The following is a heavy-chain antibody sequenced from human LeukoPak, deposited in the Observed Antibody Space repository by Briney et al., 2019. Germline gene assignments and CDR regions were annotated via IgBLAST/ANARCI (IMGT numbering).Heavy chain of an antibody. CDR1: GYTLSSYG. J-gene: IGHJ4*02. CDR3: GKDGIGVAACFDY. CDR2: ISYDGSNK. Sequence: GGSLRLSCAASGYTLSSYGMHWVRQAPGKGLEWVALISYDGSNKYYADSVKGRFTISRDNYKNTLYLQMNSLRAEDTAVYYCGKDGIGVAACFDYWGQGTLVTVSS. V-gene: IGHV3-30*18. D-gene: IGHD6-19*01.